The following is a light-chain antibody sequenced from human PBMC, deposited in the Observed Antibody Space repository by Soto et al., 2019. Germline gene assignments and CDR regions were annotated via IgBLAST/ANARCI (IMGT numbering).Light chain of an antibody. CDR2: EGS. V-gene: IGLV2-23*01. Sequence: QSALTQPASVSGSPGQSITISCTGTSSDVGSYNLVSWYQQHPGKAPKLMIYEGSKRPSGVSNRFSCSKSGSTVSLTISGLQAEDEADYYCCSYAGSSTLVFGGGTKVTAL. CDR3: CSYAGSSTLV. J-gene: IGLJ2*01. CDR1: SSDVGSYNL.